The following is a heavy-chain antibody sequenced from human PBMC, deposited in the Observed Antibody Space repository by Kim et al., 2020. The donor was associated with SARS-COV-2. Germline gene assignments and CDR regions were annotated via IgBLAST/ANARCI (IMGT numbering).Heavy chain of an antibody. Sequence: SETLSLTCTVSGGSISSSSYYWGWIRQPPGKGLEWIGSIYYSGSTYYNPSLKSRVTISVDTSKNQFSLKLSSVTAADTAGYYCARRGGYSYGFGYWGQGTLVTVSS. CDR2: IYYSGST. D-gene: IGHD5-18*01. CDR1: GGSISSSSYY. J-gene: IGHJ4*02. CDR3: ARRGGYSYGFGY. V-gene: IGHV4-39*01.